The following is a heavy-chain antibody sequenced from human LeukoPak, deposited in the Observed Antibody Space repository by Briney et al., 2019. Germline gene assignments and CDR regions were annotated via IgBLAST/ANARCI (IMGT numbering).Heavy chain of an antibody. CDR1: GDSISSGGYF. CDR2: NYYDGNT. J-gene: IGHJ4*02. V-gene: IGHV4-31*03. Sequence: SETLSLTCTVFGDSISSGGYFWSWIRQHPGKGLEWIGYNYYDGNTNYNPSLKSRVIISVDTSKNQFSLKLSSVTAADTAVYYCARLPGYPHYFDYWGQGTLVTVSS. CDR3: ARLPGYPHYFDY. D-gene: IGHD5-18*01.